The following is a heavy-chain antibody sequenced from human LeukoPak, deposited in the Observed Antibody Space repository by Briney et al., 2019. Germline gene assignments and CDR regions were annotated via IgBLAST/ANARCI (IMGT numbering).Heavy chain of an antibody. J-gene: IGHJ6*03. CDR3: ARGTYDSSGYYSGGYYYYYMDV. CDR2: IIPIFGTT. D-gene: IGHD3-22*01. V-gene: IGHV1-69*13. CDR1: GYTFTSYY. Sequence: GASVKVSCKASGYTFTSYYMHWVRQAPGQGLEWMGGIIPIFGTTHYAQKFQGRVTITADESTSTAYMELSSLRSEDTAVYYCARGTYDSSGYYSGGYYYYYMDVWGKGTTVTVSS.